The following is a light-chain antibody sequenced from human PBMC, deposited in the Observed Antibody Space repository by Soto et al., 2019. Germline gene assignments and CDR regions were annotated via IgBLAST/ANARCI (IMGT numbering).Light chain of an antibody. V-gene: IGLV2-14*01. CDR2: EVT. CDR3: SSYTTSSILYV. J-gene: IGLJ1*01. Sequence: QSVLTQPASVSGSPGQSITISCTGTSSDVGGYNYVSWYQQHQGKAPELIIYEVTSRPSGVSNRFSGSKSGNTASLTISGLQAEDEADYYCSSYTTSSILYVFGTGTRSPS. CDR1: SSDVGGYNY.